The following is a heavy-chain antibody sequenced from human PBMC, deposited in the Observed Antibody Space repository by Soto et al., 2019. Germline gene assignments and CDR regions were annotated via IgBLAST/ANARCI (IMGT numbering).Heavy chain of an antibody. CDR3: ARPLRDRKFYHGLAV. D-gene: IGHD3-22*01. Sequence: GASVKVSCKASGGTFSKYAISWVRQAPGQGLEWLGGIIPMFGTPNYAQKFQGRVTISADESTTTAYLELSSLRSADKAVYFCARPLRDRKFYHGLAVSGQGTTVTVSS. J-gene: IGHJ6*02. CDR1: GGTFSKYA. V-gene: IGHV1-69*13. CDR2: IIPMFGTP.